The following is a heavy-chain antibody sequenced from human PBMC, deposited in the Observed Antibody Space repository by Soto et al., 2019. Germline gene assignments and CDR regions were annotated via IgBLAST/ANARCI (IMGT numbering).Heavy chain of an antibody. CDR1: GFTFSSYW. CDR3: ARGVAVAGPRGFDI. V-gene: IGHV3-74*01. CDR2: INSDGSST. D-gene: IGHD6-19*01. J-gene: IGHJ3*02. Sequence: GGSLRLSCAASGFTFSSYWMHWVRQAPGKGLVWVSRINSDGSSTSYADSVKGRFTISRDNAKNTLYLQMNSLRAEDTAVYYCARGVAVAGPRGFDIWGQGTMVTVSS.